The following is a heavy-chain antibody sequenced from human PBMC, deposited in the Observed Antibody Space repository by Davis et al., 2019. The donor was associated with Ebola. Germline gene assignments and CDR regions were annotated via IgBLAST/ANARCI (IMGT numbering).Heavy chain of an antibody. Sequence: AASVKVSCKASGGTFSSYTISWVRQAPGQGLEWMGRIIPILGIANYAQKFQGRVTITADESTSTAYMELSSLRSEDTAVYFCARGGVAYSDLDYWGQGTLVAVSS. V-gene: IGHV1-69*02. D-gene: IGHD2-21*01. J-gene: IGHJ4*02. CDR2: IIPILGIA. CDR1: GGTFSSYT. CDR3: ARGGVAYSDLDY.